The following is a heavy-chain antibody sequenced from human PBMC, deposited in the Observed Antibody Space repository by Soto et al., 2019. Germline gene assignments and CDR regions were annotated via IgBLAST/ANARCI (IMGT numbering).Heavy chain of an antibody. CDR3: AKGGNTVIVVVSQFDY. CDR1: RFTFSSYA. D-gene: IGHD3-22*01. CDR2: ISGSGGST. V-gene: IGHV3-23*01. Sequence: GGSLRLSCAASRFTFSSYAMSWVRQAPGKGLEWVSAISGSGGSTCYADSVKGRFTISRDNSKNTLYLQMNSLRAEDTAVYYCAKGGNTVIVVVSQFDYWGQGTLVTVSS. J-gene: IGHJ4*02.